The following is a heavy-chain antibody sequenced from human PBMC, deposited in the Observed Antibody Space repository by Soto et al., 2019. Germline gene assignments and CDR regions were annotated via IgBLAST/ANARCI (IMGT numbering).Heavy chain of an antibody. CDR2: ISGDGNDK. CDR1: GFVFRNFG. D-gene: IGHD1-26*01. J-gene: IGHJ4*02. CDR3: VQGASRAYQPLDS. Sequence: QVQLVESGGGVVQPGRSLRLSCAASGFVFRNFGMHWVRRGPGKGLEWVATISGDGNDKYYPDSMKGRFTISRDNFNNTLYLQLNGLRPEDTAVYHCVQGASRAYQPLDSRGQGVLVTVYS. V-gene: IGHV3-30*03.